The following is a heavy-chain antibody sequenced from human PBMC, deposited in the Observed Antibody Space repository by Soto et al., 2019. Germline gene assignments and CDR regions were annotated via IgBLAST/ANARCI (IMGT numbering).Heavy chain of an antibody. CDR2: ISYDGSNK. J-gene: IGHJ4*02. CDR1: GFTFSSYA. V-gene: IGHV3-30-3*01. CDR3: ARGTQQPYCSGGSCSDFDY. D-gene: IGHD2-15*01. Sequence: PGGSLRLSCAASGFTFSSYAMHWVRQAPGKGLEWVAVISYDGSNKYYADSVKGRFTISRDNSKNTLYLQMNSLRAEDTAVYYCARGTQQPYCSGGSCSDFDYWGQGTLVTVSS.